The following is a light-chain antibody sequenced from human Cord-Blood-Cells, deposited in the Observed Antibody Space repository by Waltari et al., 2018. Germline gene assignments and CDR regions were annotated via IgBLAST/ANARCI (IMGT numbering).Light chain of an antibody. CDR3: QQYYSYPFT. CDR2: AAS. CDR1: QGISSY. Sequence: AIRITQSPSSLSASTGDRVTITCRASQGISSYLAWYQQKPGKAPKLLIYAASTLQSGVPSSVSGSGSGTDFTLTISCLQSEDFATYYCQQYYSYPFTFGPGTKVDIK. V-gene: IGKV1-8*01. J-gene: IGKJ3*01.